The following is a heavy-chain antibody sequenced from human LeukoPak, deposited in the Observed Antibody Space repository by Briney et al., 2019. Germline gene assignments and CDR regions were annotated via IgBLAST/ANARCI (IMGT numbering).Heavy chain of an antibody. V-gene: IGHV1-2*02. Sequence: VASVNDSCKASGYTFTGYYMHWVRQAPGQGLEWMGWINPNSGGTNYAQKFQGRVTMTRDTSISTAYMELSRLRSDDTAVYYCARERTLTSCYDYWGQGTLVTVSS. CDR1: GYTFTGYY. CDR3: ARERTLTSCYDY. J-gene: IGHJ4*02. CDR2: INPNSGGT. D-gene: IGHD2-15*01.